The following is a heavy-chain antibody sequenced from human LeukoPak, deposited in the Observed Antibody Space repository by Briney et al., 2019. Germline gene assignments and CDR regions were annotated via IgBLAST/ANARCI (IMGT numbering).Heavy chain of an antibody. CDR1: GFTFSSFG. J-gene: IGHJ5*02. Sequence: PGRSLRLSCAASGFTFSSFGMHWIRQAPGKGLEWVAVISYDGSDKYSADSVKGRFTISRDNSKNTLYLQMNSLRAEDTAVYYCAKRATAGGYSSGWYIGSWGPGTLVTVSS. CDR2: ISYDGSDK. V-gene: IGHV3-30*18. D-gene: IGHD6-19*01. CDR3: AKRATAGGYSSGWYIGS.